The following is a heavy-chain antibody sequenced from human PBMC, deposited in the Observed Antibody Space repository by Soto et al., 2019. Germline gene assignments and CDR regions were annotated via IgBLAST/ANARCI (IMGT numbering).Heavy chain of an antibody. V-gene: IGHV4-31*03. Sequence: QVQLQESGPGLVKPSQTLSLTCTVSGGSISSGGYYWSWIRQHPGKGLEWIGYIYYSGSTYYNPSLKSRVTISGDTSKNQFSLKLSSVTAADTAVYYCARDKSPIWGSLGHYFDYWGQGTLVTVSS. D-gene: IGHD3-16*02. CDR1: GGSISSGGYY. CDR3: ARDKSPIWGSLGHYFDY. CDR2: IYYSGST. J-gene: IGHJ4*02.